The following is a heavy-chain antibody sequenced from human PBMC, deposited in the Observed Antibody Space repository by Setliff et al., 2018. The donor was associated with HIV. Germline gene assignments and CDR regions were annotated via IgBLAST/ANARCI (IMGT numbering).Heavy chain of an antibody. V-gene: IGHV4-31*03. J-gene: IGHJ6*03. CDR3: ARVGGTTWGVYYYYYYMDV. CDR2: IYYSGST. CDR1: GGSISSGGYY. Sequence: SETLSLTCTVSGGSISSGGYYWSWIRQHPGKGLEWIGYIYYSGSTSYNPSLESRVTMSVDTSKNQFSLRLSSVTAADAAVYYCARVGGTTWGVYYYYYYMDVWGKGTTVTVSS. D-gene: IGHD1-7*01.